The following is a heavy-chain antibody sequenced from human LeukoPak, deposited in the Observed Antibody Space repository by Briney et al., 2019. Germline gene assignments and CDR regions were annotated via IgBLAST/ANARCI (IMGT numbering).Heavy chain of an antibody. D-gene: IGHD2-15*01. CDR2: ISYDGSDT. V-gene: IGHV3-30-3*01. CDR3: ASARVVEVLASPTALDY. Sequence: PGRSLRLSCAASGFTFSSYAMHWGRQAPGKGLEWVAIISYDGSDTYYTDSVKGRFTISRDNSKNTLYLQMNSLRAEDTAVYYCASARVVEVLASPTALDYWGQGTLLTVSS. J-gene: IGHJ4*02. CDR1: GFTFSSYA.